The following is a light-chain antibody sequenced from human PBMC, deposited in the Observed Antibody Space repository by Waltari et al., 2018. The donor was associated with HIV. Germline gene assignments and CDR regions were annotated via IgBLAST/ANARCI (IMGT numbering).Light chain of an antibody. CDR3: SSYTSSSTVV. Sequence: QSALTQPASVSGSPGQSITISCTGTSGDVGCYNYVSSYHHHPSKAPKLVSYEVSTRPSGVSYRFSGSKSGNTAPLTILGLQAGDDADYYCSSYTSSSTVVFGGGTKLTVL. V-gene: IGLV2-14*01. CDR1: SGDVGCYNY. J-gene: IGLJ2*01. CDR2: EVS.